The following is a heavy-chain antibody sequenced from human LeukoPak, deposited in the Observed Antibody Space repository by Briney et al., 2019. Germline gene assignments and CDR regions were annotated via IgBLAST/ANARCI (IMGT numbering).Heavy chain of an antibody. D-gene: IGHD4-17*01. CDR2: ITSDASSR. J-gene: IGHJ5*02. CDR3: ARGGSTVLES. V-gene: IGHV3-74*01. Sequence: GGSLRLSCAASGFTFSTYWMHWVRQGPGKGLEWVSRITSDASSRSHADSVEGRFTISRDNAKSTLYLQMNSLRVDDTAVYYCARGGSTVLESWGQGPQVAVSS. CDR1: GFTFSTYW.